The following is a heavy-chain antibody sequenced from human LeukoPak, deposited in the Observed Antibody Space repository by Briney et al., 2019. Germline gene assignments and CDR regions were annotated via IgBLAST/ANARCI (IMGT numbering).Heavy chain of an antibody. V-gene: IGHV4-34*01. CDR3: ARGGFYCGGDCYVDY. CDR2: INHSGST. J-gene: IGHJ4*02. D-gene: IGHD2-21*02. Sequence: SETLSLTCAVSGGSFSPYYWSWIRQPPGKGLEWIGEINHSGSTNYNPSLKSRVTISVDTSKNQFSLRLSSVTAADPAVYYCARGGFYCGGDCYVDYWGQGTLVTVSS. CDR1: GGSFSPYY.